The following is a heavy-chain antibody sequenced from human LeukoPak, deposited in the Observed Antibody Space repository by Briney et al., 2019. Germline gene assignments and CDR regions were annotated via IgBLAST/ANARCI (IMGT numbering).Heavy chain of an antibody. J-gene: IGHJ4*02. Sequence: ASVKVSCKASGYTFTSYYMHWVRQAPGQGLEWMGIINPSGGSTSYAQKFQGRVTMTRDMSTSTVYMELSSLRSEGTAVYYCARGVGKESNPVLRYFDWSRNKYYFDYWGQGTLVTVSS. D-gene: IGHD3-9*01. CDR2: INPSGGST. V-gene: IGHV1-46*01. CDR3: ARGVGKESNPVLRYFDWSRNKYYFDY. CDR1: GYTFTSYY.